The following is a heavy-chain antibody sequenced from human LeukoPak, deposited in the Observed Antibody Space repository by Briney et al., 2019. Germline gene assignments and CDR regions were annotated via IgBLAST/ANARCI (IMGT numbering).Heavy chain of an antibody. CDR1: GGSFSGYY. CDR2: INHSGST. J-gene: IGHJ3*02. CDR3: ARRMDAFDI. V-gene: IGHV4-34*01. Sequence: SETLSLTCAVYGGSFSGYYWSWIRQPPGKGLEWIGEINHSGSTNYNPSLKSRVTISVDTSKNQFSLELSSVTAADTAVYYCARRMDAFDIWGQGTMVTVSS.